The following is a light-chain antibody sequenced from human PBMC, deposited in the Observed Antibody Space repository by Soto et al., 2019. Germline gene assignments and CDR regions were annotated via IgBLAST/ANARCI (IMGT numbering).Light chain of an antibody. CDR2: RDS. CDR3: QVWDSSTERV. J-gene: IGLJ3*02. CDR1: NIGSKN. V-gene: IGLV3-9*01. Sequence: SYELTQPLSVSVALGQTARITCGGNNIGSKNVHWYQQKPGQVPVLVIYRDSNRPSGIPERFSGSNSGNTATLTISRAQAGDEADYYCQVWDSSTERVFGGGTQLTVL.